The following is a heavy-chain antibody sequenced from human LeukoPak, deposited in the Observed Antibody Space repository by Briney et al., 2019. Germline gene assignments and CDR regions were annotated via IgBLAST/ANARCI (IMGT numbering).Heavy chain of an antibody. V-gene: IGHV3-7*01. CDR3: AGGQGWHFDL. Sequence: GGSLRLSCAASGITFSSLWMSWIRQAPGKGLEWVADIKPDGSEEHYVASVRGRFTISRDNAKTSLYLQMNSLRGEDTAVYYCAGGQGWHFDLWGRGTLITVSS. CDR2: IKPDGSEE. J-gene: IGHJ2*01. CDR1: GITFSSLW. D-gene: IGHD2-15*01.